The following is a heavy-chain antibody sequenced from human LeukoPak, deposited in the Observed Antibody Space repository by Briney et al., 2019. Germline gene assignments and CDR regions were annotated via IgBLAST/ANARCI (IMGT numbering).Heavy chain of an antibody. CDR1: GFTFDDYA. D-gene: IGHD2-21*01. V-gene: IGHV3-9*01. CDR2: ISWNSGSI. CDR3: AKGICGGANYYYYGMDV. J-gene: IGHJ6*02. Sequence: PGRSLRLSCAASGFTFDDYAMHWVRQAPGKGLEWVSGISWNSGSIGYADSVKGRFTISRDNAKNSLYLQMNSLRAVDTALYYCAKGICGGANYYYYGMDVWGQGTTVTVSS.